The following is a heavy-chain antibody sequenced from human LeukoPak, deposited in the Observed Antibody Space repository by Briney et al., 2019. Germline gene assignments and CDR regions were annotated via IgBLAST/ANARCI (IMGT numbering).Heavy chain of an antibody. Sequence: GSSVKVPCKASGGSFSSYANSRLRQAPGPRLEWTGGIIPIFGTAKYAHTSQGKVSITPDEATSTAYIELSSLRYEGTGVYYCALGGWFDPWGQGNLATVSS. CDR3: ALGGWFDP. CDR1: GGSFSSYA. J-gene: IGHJ5*02. V-gene: IGHV1-69*13. CDR2: IIPIFGTA.